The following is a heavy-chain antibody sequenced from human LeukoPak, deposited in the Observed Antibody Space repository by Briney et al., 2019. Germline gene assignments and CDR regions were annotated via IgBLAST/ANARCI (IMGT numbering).Heavy chain of an antibody. V-gene: IGHV1-69*13. CDR3: ARDLVRGVIMEDWFDP. D-gene: IGHD3-10*01. J-gene: IGHJ5*02. CDR2: IIPIFGTA. CDR1: GGTFISYA. Sequence: SVKVSCKASGGTFISYAISWVRQAPGQGLEWMGWIIPIFGTANYAQKFQGRVTITADESTSTAYMELSSLRSEDTAVYYCARDLVRGVIMEDWFDPWGQGTLVTVSS.